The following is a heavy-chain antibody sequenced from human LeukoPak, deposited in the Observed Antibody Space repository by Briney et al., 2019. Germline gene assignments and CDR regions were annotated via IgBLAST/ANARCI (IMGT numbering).Heavy chain of an antibody. J-gene: IGHJ3*02. CDR2: IYYSGST. CDR1: GGSISSYY. CDR3: ARDPAYGSGSEDAFDI. D-gene: IGHD3-10*01. V-gene: IGHV4-59*01. Sequence: SETLSLTCTVSGGSISSYYWSWIRQPPGKGLEWIGYIYYSGSTNYNPSLKSRVTISVDTSKNQFSLKLSSVTAADTAVYYCARDPAYGSGSEDAFDIRGQGTMVTVSS.